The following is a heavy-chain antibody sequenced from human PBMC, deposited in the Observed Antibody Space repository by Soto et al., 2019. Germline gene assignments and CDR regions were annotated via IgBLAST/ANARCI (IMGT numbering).Heavy chain of an antibody. Sequence: SLTRTVSGGSITSYFWAWIRQPPGKGLEWIGYIYHRGNTNYNPSLKSRVTFSVDTSKNQFSLKLSSVTAAYTAVYYCARDKYYDSTGTFDFWGQGTLVTVS. CDR2: IYHRGNT. CDR3: ARDKYYDSTGTFDF. J-gene: IGHJ4*02. CDR1: GGSITSYF. D-gene: IGHD3-22*01. V-gene: IGHV4-59*01.